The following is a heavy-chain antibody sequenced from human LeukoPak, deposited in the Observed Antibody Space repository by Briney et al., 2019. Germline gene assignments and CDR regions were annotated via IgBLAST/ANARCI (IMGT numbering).Heavy chain of an antibody. D-gene: IGHD3-10*01. CDR2: ISSGSSYI. Sequence: GGSLRLSCAASGFTFSTYSMNWVRQALGKGLEWVSSISSGSSYIYYADSVKGRFTISRDNAKNSLYLQMNSLRAEDTAVYYCARDRVGVRGVINVWGQGTTVTVSS. J-gene: IGHJ6*02. CDR3: ARDRVGVRGVINV. CDR1: GFTFSTYS. V-gene: IGHV3-21*01.